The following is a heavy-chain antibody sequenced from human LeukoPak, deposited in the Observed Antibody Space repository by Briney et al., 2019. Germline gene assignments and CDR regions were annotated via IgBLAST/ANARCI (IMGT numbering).Heavy chain of an antibody. CDR1: GFTFSRYS. CDR3: ARDLDFSGYLPHDY. V-gene: IGHV3-21*04. J-gene: IGHJ4*02. CDR2: ISTSSSYI. D-gene: IGHD3-22*01. Sequence: GGSLRLSCAASGFTFSRYSMNWVRQAPGKGLEWVASISTSSSYIYYADSVKGRFTISRDNAKKSVFLQMNSLRDEDTAVYYCARDLDFSGYLPHDYWGQGTLVTVSS.